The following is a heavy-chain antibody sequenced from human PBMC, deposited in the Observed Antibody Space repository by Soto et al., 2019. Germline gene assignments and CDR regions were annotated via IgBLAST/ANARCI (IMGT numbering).Heavy chain of an antibody. CDR3: ARASYDILTGPISKYDY. CDR2: MNPNSGNT. V-gene: IGHV1-8*01. Sequence: ASVKVSCKASGYTFTSYDINWVRQATGQGLGWMGWMNPNSGNTGYAQKLQGRVTMTRNTSISTAYMELSSLRSEDTAVYYCARASYDILTGPISKYDYWGEGTLVTVCS. CDR1: GYTFTSYD. D-gene: IGHD3-9*01. J-gene: IGHJ4*02.